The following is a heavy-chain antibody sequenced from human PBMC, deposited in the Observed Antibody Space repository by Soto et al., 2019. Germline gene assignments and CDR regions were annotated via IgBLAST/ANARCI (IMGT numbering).Heavy chain of an antibody. CDR1: GGSINSSPYY. V-gene: IGHV4-39*01. Sequence: QLQVQESGPGLVKPSETLSLTCSVSGGSINSSPYYWGWIRQPPGKGLEWIARISFSGNTDYNPSLKSRVTISADTSKNQFSLTLSSSTAADTAVSYGARLTVVGRVGDCWGQGTLVTVSS. J-gene: IGHJ4*02. CDR2: ISFSGNT. D-gene: IGHD6-19*01. CDR3: ARLTVVGRVGDC.